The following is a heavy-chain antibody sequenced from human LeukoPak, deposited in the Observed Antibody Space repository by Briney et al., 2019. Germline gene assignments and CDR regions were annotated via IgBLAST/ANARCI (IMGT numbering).Heavy chain of an antibody. CDR3: AYNRNFALDN. CDR1: GASIASHSW. V-gene: IGHV4/OR15-8*01. Sequence: SETLSLTCAVSGASIASHSWWSWVRQPPGKGLEWIGEVYHSGGADYKPSLKSRVTISVDTSRNHFSLKLTSVTAADTAVYFCAYNRNFALDNWGQGTQVTVSS. J-gene: IGHJ4*01. D-gene: IGHD1-14*01. CDR2: VYHSGGA.